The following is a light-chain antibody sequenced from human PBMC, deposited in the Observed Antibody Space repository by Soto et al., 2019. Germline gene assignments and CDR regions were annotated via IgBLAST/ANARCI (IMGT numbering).Light chain of an antibody. CDR3: SSYTSSSTVI. V-gene: IGLV2-14*01. CDR2: DVS. CDR1: SSDVGGYNY. Sequence: QSALTQPASVSGSPGQSITISCTGTSSDVGGYNYVSWYQQHPGKAPKLMIYDVSDRPSGVSNRFSVSKSDNTASLTISGLQAEDEADYYCSSYTSSSTVIFGGGTQLTVL. J-gene: IGLJ2*01.